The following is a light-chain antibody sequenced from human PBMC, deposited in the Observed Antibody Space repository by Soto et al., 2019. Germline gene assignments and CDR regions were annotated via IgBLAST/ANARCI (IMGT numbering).Light chain of an antibody. CDR3: QQYSNWPLLS. J-gene: IGKJ4*01. Sequence: EVVLTQSPATLSVSPGAGATLSCGASQSVGSNLAWYQQKPGQTPRVLIYGASTRAIGIPARFSGSGFGTEFTLTISSLQSEDFVVYYCQQYSNWPLLSFGGGTKVDI. V-gene: IGKV3-15*01. CDR2: GAS. CDR1: QSVGSN.